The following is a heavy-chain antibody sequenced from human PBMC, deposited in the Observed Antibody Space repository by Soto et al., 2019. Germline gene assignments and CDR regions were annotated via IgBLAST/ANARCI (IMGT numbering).Heavy chain of an antibody. J-gene: IGHJ4*02. V-gene: IGHV3-30-3*01. CDR1: GFTFSSYA. CDR2: ISYDGSNK. Sequence: GGYLRLSCAASGFTFSSYAMHWVRQAPGKGLEWVAVISYDGSNKYYADSVKGRFTISRDNSKNTLYLQMNSLRAEDTAVYYCARGDPYYYDSSGYGTFDCWGQGTLVTVSS. D-gene: IGHD3-22*01. CDR3: ARGDPYYYDSSGYGTFDC.